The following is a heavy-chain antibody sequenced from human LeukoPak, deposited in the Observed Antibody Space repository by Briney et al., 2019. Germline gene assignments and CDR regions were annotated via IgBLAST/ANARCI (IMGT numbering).Heavy chain of an antibody. CDR2: ISYDESNK. J-gene: IGHJ5*02. Sequence: GGSLRLSCAASGFTFSSYAMHWVRQAPGKGLESVAVISYDESNKYYADSVRGRFTISRDNSKNTLYLQMNGLRAEDTAVYYGARDVTVAGTRRFDPWGQGTLVTVSS. CDR1: GFTFSSYA. CDR3: ARDVTVAGTRRFDP. D-gene: IGHD6-19*01. V-gene: IGHV3-30-3*01.